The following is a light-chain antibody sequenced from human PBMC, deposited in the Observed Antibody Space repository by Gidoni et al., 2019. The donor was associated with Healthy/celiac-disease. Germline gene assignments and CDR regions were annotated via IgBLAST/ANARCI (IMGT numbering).Light chain of an antibody. J-gene: IGKJ4*01. V-gene: IGKV1-5*03. Sequence: DIQLTQSPSTLSASVGDRVTITCRASQSISSWLAWYQQKPGKAPKLLIYKASSLESGVPSRFSGSGSGTEFTLTISSLQPDDVATYYCQQYNSYPLTFGGGTKVEIK. CDR3: QQYNSYPLT. CDR2: KAS. CDR1: QSISSW.